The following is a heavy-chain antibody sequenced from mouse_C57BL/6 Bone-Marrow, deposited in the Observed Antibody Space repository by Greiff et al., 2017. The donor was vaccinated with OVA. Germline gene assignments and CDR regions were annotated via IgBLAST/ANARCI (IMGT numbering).Heavy chain of an antibody. CDR2: ISSGGSYT. V-gene: IGHV5-6*01. CDR3: ATLYGYDGGTWFAY. D-gene: IGHD2-2*01. CDR1: GFTFSSYG. Sequence: EVKLVESGGDLVKPGGSLQLSCAASGFTFSSYGMSWVRQTPDKRLELVATISSGGSYTYYPDSVKGRFTISRDNAKNTLYLQMSSLKSEDTAMYYCATLYGYDGGTWFAYWGQGTLVTVSA. J-gene: IGHJ3*01.